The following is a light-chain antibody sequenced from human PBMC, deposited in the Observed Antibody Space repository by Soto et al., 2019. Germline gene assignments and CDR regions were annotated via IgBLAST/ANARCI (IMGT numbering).Light chain of an antibody. CDR2: DAS. Sequence: EIVLTQSPATLSLSPGERATLSCRASQSVSTNLAWYQQKPGQAPRLLIYDASNRATAIPARFSGSGSGTDFTLTISSLEPEDFAVHYCQQNNNCPSFTFRPGTKVDI. V-gene: IGKV3-11*01. J-gene: IGKJ3*01. CDR3: QQNNNCPSFT. CDR1: QSVSTN.